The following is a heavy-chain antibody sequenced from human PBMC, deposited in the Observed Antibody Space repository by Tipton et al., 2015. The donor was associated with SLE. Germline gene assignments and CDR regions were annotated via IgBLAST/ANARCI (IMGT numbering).Heavy chain of an antibody. CDR3: ARQGRDDAFDI. CDR2: INDSGST. D-gene: IGHD5-24*01. J-gene: IGHJ3*02. CDR1: GGSFSGYY. Sequence: LRLSCAVYGGSFSGYYWSWVRQPPGKGLEWIGEINDSGSTNYNPSLKSRVTMSVDMSKSQFSPNLRSVTAADTAVYYCARQGRDDAFDIWGQGTMVTVSS. V-gene: IGHV4-34*01.